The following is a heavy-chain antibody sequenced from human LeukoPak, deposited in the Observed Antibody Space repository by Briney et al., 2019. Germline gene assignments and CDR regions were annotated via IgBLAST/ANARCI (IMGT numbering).Heavy chain of an antibody. CDR2: INTNTGNP. CDR1: GYTFSAYD. CDR3: ARDLAVPGTARGY. J-gene: IGHJ4*02. V-gene: IGHV7-4-1*01. Sequence: ASVKVSCKASGYTFSAYDISWMRQAPGQGLEWMGGINTNTGNPTYAQDFTGRFVFSLDSSVTTAYLQIDSVQADDTAVYFCARDLAVPGTARGYWGQGTLVTVSS. D-gene: IGHD6-19*01.